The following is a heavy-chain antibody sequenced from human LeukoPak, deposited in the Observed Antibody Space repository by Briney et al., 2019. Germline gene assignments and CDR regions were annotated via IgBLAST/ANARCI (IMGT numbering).Heavy chain of an antibody. CDR3: ARSVVTGLHDY. CDR2: IYYSGST. V-gene: IGHV4-59*01. Sequence: PSGTLSLTCTVSGGSISSYYWSWIRQPPGKGLEWIGYIYYSGSTNYNPSLKSRVTISVDTSKNQFSLKLSSVTAADTAVYYCARSVVTGLHDYWGQGTLVTVSS. D-gene: IGHD4-23*01. CDR1: GGSISSYY. J-gene: IGHJ4*02.